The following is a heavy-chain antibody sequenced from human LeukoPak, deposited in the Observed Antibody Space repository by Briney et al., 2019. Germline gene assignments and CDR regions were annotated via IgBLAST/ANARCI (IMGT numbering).Heavy chain of an antibody. CDR3: AKWKYSNSGIDDY. D-gene: IGHD6-6*01. Sequence: GGSLRLSCAASGSTFSSYAMSWVRQVPGKGLEWVSVISGSGDNTYYADSVKGRFTISRDNSKNMLYLQMNSLRAEDTAVYYCAKWKYSNSGIDDYWGQGTLVTVSS. CDR2: ISGSGDNT. J-gene: IGHJ4*02. CDR1: GSTFSSYA. V-gene: IGHV3-23*01.